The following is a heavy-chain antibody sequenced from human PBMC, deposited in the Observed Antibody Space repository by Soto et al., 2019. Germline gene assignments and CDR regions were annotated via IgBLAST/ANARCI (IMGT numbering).Heavy chain of an antibody. Sequence: SETLSLTCAVYGGSFSGYYWSWIRQPPGKGLEWIGEINHSGSTNYNPSLKSRVTISVDTSKNQFSLKLSSVTAADTAVYYCARGTIFGVVELDYYYYMDVWGKGTTVTVSS. CDR1: GGSFSGYY. CDR2: INHSGST. CDR3: ARGTIFGVVELDYYYYMDV. V-gene: IGHV4-34*01. J-gene: IGHJ6*03. D-gene: IGHD3-3*01.